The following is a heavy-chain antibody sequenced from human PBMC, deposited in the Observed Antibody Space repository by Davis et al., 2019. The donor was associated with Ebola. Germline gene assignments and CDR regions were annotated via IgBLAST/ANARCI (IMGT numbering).Heavy chain of an antibody. CDR2: IYYTGKT. D-gene: IGHD2-2*01. J-gene: IGHJ5*02. CDR3: ARDLTSNHNYFDP. V-gene: IGHV4-31*03. CDR1: GGSIISGGYY. Sequence: PSETLSLTCTVSGGSIISGGYYWSWIRQHPGRGLEWIGYIYYTGKTYYNPSLRSRVTMSVDTSKDQFSLKLSSVTAAYTAVYYCARDLTSNHNYFDPWGQGTLVTVSS.